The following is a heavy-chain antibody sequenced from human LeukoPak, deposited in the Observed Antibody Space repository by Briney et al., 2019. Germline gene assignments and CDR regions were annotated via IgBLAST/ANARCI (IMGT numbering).Heavy chain of an antibody. CDR1: GFTVSSNY. V-gene: IGHV3-53*01. J-gene: IGHJ4*02. Sequence: GGSLRLSCAVSGFTVSSNYMNWVRQAPGKGLEWVSVIYSGGSTYYADSVKGRFTISRDNSKNTLYLQMNSLRAEDTAVYYCAREHHPSASKYDFWSGYGAYYFDYWGQGTLVTVSS. CDR2: IYSGGST. CDR3: AREHHPSASKYDFWSGYGAYYFDY. D-gene: IGHD3-3*01.